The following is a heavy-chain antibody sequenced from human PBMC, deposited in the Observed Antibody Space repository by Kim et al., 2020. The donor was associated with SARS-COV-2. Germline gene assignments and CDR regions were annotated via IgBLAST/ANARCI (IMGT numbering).Heavy chain of an antibody. CDR3: ASPGGYYYDSSGLDAFDI. Sequence: GESLKISCKGSGYSFTSYWIGWVRQMPGKGLEWMGIIYPGDSDTRYSPSFQGQVTISADKSISTAYLQWSSLKASDTAMYYCASPGGYYYDSSGLDAFDIWGQGTMVTVSS. CDR1: GYSFTSYW. D-gene: IGHD3-22*01. CDR2: IYPGDSDT. V-gene: IGHV5-51*01. J-gene: IGHJ3*02.